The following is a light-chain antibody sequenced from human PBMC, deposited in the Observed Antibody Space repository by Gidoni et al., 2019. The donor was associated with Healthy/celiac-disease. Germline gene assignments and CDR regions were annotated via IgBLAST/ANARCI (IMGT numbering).Light chain of an antibody. Sequence: SYVLTQPPSVSVAPGKTARITCGGNNIGSKNVHWYQQKPGQAPVLVVYDDSDRPSGIPERFSGSNSGNTATLTISKVEAGDEADYYCQVWDSSSDTVVFGGGTKLTVL. CDR1: NIGSKN. CDR3: QVWDSSSDTVV. J-gene: IGLJ2*01. V-gene: IGLV3-21*03. CDR2: DDS.